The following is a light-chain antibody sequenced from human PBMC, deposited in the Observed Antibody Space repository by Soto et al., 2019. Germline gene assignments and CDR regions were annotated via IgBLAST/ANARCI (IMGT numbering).Light chain of an antibody. CDR1: QSVSSSY. V-gene: IGKV3-20*01. CDR2: GAS. Sequence: EIVLTQSPGTLSLSPGERATLSCRASQSVSSSYLAWYQQKPGQAPRLLIYGASSGATGIPDRFSGSGSGTDFTLTISRLEPEDFALYYCQQYGGSPPYTFGQWTKLEIK. J-gene: IGKJ2*01. CDR3: QQYGGSPPYT.